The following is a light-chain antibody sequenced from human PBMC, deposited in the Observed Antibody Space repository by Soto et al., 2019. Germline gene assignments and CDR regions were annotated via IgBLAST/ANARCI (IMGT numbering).Light chain of an antibody. CDR3: QQGYTTPRYT. J-gene: IGKJ2*01. Sequence: DIQMTQSPSSLSASVGDRVTITCRASQSISRYLNWYQHRPGKAPNLLIYAASTLQSGVPSRFSGSGSGTDLTLTITSLQPEDSATYYCQQGYTTPRYTFGQGTKLEIK. V-gene: IGKV1-39*01. CDR1: QSISRY. CDR2: AAS.